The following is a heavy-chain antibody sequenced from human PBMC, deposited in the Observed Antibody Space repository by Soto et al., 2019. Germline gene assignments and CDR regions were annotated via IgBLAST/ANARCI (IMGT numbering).Heavy chain of an antibody. Sequence: QVQLQESGPGLVKPSETLSLTCTVSSGSVSSGSYYWSWIRQPPGKGLEWIGYIYYSGSTNYNPPLKSRATISVDTSKNQFSLKLSAVTAADTAVYYCARDWVNSSGWYSDAFDIWGQGTMVTVSS. D-gene: IGHD6-19*01. J-gene: IGHJ3*02. CDR3: ARDWVNSSGWYSDAFDI. CDR1: SGSVSSGSYY. V-gene: IGHV4-61*01. CDR2: IYYSGST.